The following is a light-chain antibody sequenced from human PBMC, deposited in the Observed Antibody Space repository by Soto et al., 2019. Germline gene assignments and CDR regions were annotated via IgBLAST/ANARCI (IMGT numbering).Light chain of an antibody. J-gene: IGKJ2*01. CDR2: DAS. CDR1: QGISRA. Sequence: AIQLTQSPSSLSASVGDRVTITCRASQGISRAVAWYQQKPGKTPKLLSYDASILESGVPSRFSGSGSGTDVSLTISSLQPEDFAPYYCQQFNGYPRSFGQGTKLEIK. CDR3: QQFNGYPRS. V-gene: IGKV1-13*02.